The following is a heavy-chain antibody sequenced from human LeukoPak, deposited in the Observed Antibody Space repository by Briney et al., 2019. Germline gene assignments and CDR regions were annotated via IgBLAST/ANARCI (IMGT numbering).Heavy chain of an antibody. D-gene: IGHD1-14*01. Sequence: SETLSLTCSVSVGSVCSYYWSWIRQSPGRGLEWIGYIHNSGRTNYNPSLKSRVTGFVDTSKNQVSLRLSSVTAADTAVFYCARHGTISSESYFDYWGQGALVTVSS. J-gene: IGHJ4*02. CDR2: IHNSGRT. CDR1: VGSVCSYY. V-gene: IGHV4-59*08. CDR3: ARHGTISSESYFDY.